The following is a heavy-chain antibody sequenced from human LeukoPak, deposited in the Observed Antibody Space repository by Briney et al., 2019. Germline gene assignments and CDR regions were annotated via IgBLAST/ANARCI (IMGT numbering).Heavy chain of an antibody. D-gene: IGHD3-9*01. V-gene: IGHV3-48*01. CDR2: ISSSSSTI. CDR1: GFTFSSYS. J-gene: IGHJ3*02. Sequence: PGGSLRLSCAASGFTFSSYSMNWVRQAPGKGLEWVSYISSSSSTIYYADSVKGRFTISRDNAKNSLYLQMNSLRAEDTAVYYCARDSGTYYDILTGPDAFDIWVQGTMVTVSS. CDR3: ARDSGTYYDILTGPDAFDI.